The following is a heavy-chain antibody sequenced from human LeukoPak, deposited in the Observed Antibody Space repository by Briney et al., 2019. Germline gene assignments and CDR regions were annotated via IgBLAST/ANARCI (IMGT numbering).Heavy chain of an antibody. J-gene: IGHJ6*03. CDR2: IIPIFGTA. Sequence: PWASVKVSCKASGGTFSSYAISWLRQAPGQGLEWMGGIIPIFGTANYAQKFQGRVTITTDESTSTAYMELSSLRSEDTAVYYCASCSGGSCYSGYYYYYMDVWGKGTTVTVSS. CDR3: ASCSGGSCYSGYYYYYMDV. D-gene: IGHD2-15*01. V-gene: IGHV1-69*05. CDR1: GGTFSSYA.